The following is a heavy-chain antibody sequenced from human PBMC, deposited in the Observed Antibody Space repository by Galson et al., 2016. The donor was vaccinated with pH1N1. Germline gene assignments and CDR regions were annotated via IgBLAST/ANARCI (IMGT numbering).Heavy chain of an antibody. CDR1: GVTFSTFT. Sequence: VSCKVSGVTFSTFTITWVRQAPGQGLEWMGRIIPILGMTNYAQNFQGRVTITADQSTTTAYMELSSLRSEDTAVYYCANWNDGGDDYWGQGTLVTVSS. J-gene: IGHJ4*02. CDR3: ANWNDGGDDY. V-gene: IGHV1-69*02. CDR2: IIPILGMT. D-gene: IGHD1-1*01.